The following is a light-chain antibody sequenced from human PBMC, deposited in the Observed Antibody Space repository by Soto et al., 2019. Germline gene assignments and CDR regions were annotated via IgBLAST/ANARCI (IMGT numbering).Light chain of an antibody. CDR3: ISYASINTYV. CDR1: SSDVGGYDY. V-gene: IGLV2-14*01. J-gene: IGLJ1*01. Sequence: QSVLTQPASVSGSPGQSITISCTGTSSDVGGYDYVSWYQQHPGKAPKLMIYDVTNRPSGVSNRFSGSKSGNTASLTISGLQAEDEADYYCISYASINTYVFGTGTKAPVL. CDR2: DVT.